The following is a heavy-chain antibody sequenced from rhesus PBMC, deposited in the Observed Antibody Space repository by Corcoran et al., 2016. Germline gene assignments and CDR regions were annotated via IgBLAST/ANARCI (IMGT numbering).Heavy chain of an antibody. CDR1: GGSFSSYW. CDR2: INGNSGST. CDR3: AREIRGYIDY. J-gene: IGHJ4*01. D-gene: IGHD6-19*01. V-gene: IGHV4-80*01. Sequence: QVQLQESGPGLVKPSEILSLTCAVSGGSFSSYWWRWIRQPPGKGLEWIGEINGNSGSTNYNPSLKSRVTISTDASKNQFSLKLTSVTAADTAVYYCAREIRGYIDYWGQGVLVTVSS.